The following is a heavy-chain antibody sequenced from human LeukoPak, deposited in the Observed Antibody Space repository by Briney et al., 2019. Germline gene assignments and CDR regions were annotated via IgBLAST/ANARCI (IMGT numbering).Heavy chain of an antibody. J-gene: IGHJ4*02. CDR1: GFTVSNNG. CDR3: AKDTQGGSSGYYYAVGYYFDY. CDR2: ISGVGNT. D-gene: IGHD3-22*01. Sequence: GGSLRLSCVASGFTVSNNGLSWFRQAPGKRLEWVSDISGVGNTYYAESVKGRFTISRDNSKNTLYLQMNSLRAEDTAVYYCAKDTQGGSSGYYYAVGYYFDYWGQGTLVTVSS. V-gene: IGHV3-23*01.